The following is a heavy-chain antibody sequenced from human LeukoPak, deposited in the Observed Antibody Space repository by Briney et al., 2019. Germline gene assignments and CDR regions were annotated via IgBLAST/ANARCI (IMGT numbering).Heavy chain of an antibody. J-gene: IGHJ4*02. CDR2: INPSGGNT. V-gene: IGHV1-46*01. Sequence: ASVKVSCKXSGYTFTSYYMQWVRQAPGQGLEWMGIINPSGGNTSYAQKFQGRVTMTRDTSTSTVYMELSSLRSEDTGVYYCARDQVRYSSGWTSGGYWGQGTLVTVSS. CDR1: GYTFTSYY. CDR3: ARDQVRYSSGWTSGGY. D-gene: IGHD6-19*01.